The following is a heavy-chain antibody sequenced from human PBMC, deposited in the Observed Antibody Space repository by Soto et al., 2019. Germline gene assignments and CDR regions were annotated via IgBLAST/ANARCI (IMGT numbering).Heavy chain of an antibody. J-gene: IGHJ4*02. CDR3: ARDYYDSSGYYYPLL. Sequence: SETLSLTCTVSGGSISSGGYYWSWIRQHPGKGLEWIGYIYYSGSTYYNPSLKSRVTISVDTSKNQFSLKLSSVTAADTAVYYCARDYYDSSGYYYPLLWGQGTLVTVSS. CDR2: IYYSGST. CDR1: GGSISSGGYY. D-gene: IGHD3-22*01. V-gene: IGHV4-31*03.